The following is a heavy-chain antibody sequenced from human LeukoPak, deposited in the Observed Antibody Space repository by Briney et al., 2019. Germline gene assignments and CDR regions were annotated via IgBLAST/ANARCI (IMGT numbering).Heavy chain of an antibody. Sequence: ASVKVSCKASGYTFTSYYMHWVRRAPGQGLEWMGVINPSGGSTSYAQKSQGRVTMTRDTSTSAVYMELSSLRSEDTAVYYCARVIAAAGTFDYWGQGTLVTVSS. J-gene: IGHJ4*02. CDR2: INPSGGST. V-gene: IGHV1-46*01. D-gene: IGHD6-13*01. CDR3: ARVIAAAGTFDY. CDR1: GYTFTSYY.